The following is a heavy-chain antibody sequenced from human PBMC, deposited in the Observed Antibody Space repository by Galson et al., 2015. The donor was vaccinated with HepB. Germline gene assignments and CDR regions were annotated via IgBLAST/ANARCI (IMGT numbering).Heavy chain of an antibody. CDR3: ARVGVVVAAYDY. V-gene: IGHV1-46*01. Sequence: SVKVSCKASGYTFTSYYMHWVRQAPGQGLEWMGIINPRGGSTSYAQKFQGRVTMTRDTSTSTVYMELSSLRFEDTAVYYCARVGVVVAAYDYWGQGTLVTVSS. CDR2: INPRGGST. CDR1: GYTFTSYY. D-gene: IGHD2-15*01. J-gene: IGHJ4*02.